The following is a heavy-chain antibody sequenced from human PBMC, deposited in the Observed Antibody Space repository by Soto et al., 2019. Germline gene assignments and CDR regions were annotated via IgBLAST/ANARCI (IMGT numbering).Heavy chain of an antibody. Sequence: PSETLSLTCAVSGDSISSGYYWAWIRRPPGKGLEWIGSIYHSGTTYYNPSLKSRVTISVDTSRNQFSLKLSSVTAADTAVYYCAAGSCSSSGCYWFDPWGQGTLVTVSS. V-gene: IGHV4-38-2*01. D-gene: IGHD2-2*01. CDR2: IYHSGTT. J-gene: IGHJ5*02. CDR1: GDSISSGYY. CDR3: AAGSCSSSGCYWFDP.